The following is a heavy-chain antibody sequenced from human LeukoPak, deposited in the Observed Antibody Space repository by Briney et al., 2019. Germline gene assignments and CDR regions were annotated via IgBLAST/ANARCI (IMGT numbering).Heavy chain of an antibody. J-gene: IGHJ4*02. D-gene: IGHD6-6*01. V-gene: IGHV3-9*01. CDR2: ISWNSGSI. CDR1: GFIFDDYA. Sequence: PGRSLRLSCAASGFIFDDYAMHWVRQAPGKGLEWVSGISWNSGSIGYADSVKGRFTISRDNAKNSLYLQMNSLRAEDTALYYCAKDRDYSSSGASADYWGQGTLVTVSS. CDR3: AKDRDYSSSGASADY.